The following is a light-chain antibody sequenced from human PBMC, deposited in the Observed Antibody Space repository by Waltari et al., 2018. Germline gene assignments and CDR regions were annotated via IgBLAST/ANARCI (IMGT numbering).Light chain of an antibody. J-gene: IGKJ4*01. Sequence: EIVLTQSPATLSLSPGERATLYCRASQSVRSYLAWYQQKPGQAPRLLIYDASNRATGVPARFSGSGSGTDFTLIISSLEPEDFAVYYCQQRSNWLTFGGGTKVEI. CDR1: QSVRSY. V-gene: IGKV3-11*01. CDR2: DAS. CDR3: QQRSNWLT.